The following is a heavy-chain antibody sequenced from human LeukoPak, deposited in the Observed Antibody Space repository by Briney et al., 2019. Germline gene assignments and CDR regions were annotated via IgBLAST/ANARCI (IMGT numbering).Heavy chain of an antibody. CDR2: LYSGSDT. CDR3: ARVGDHFHWYLDL. D-gene: IGHD3-10*01. V-gene: IGHV3-53*01. J-gene: IGHJ2*01. Sequence: GGSLRLSCAASGFSVSTKYMNWVRQAPGKGLEWVSILYSGSDTYYANSVKGRFTISRDSSKNVLFLQMNDLRAEDTAVYYCARVGDHFHWYLDLWGRGTLVTVSS. CDR1: GFSVSTKY.